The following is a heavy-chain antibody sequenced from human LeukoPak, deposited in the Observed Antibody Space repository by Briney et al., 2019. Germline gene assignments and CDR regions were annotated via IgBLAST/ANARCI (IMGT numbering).Heavy chain of an antibody. CDR3: AARDIVVVVAATLDY. D-gene: IGHD2-15*01. CDR2: INGDGSEK. J-gene: IGHJ4*02. V-gene: IGHV3-7*03. Sequence: QPGGSRRLSCAASGFTFGTYWMSSVRQAPGKGLEWVANINGDGSEKYFAGSVKGRFTISSDNARNSLFLQMNSLRAEDTDVYYCAARDIVVVVAATLDYWGQGTLVTVSS. CDR1: GFTFGTYW.